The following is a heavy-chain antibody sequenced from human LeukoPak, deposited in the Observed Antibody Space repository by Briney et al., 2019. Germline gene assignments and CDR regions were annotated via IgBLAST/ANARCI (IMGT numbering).Heavy chain of an antibody. D-gene: IGHD3-16*01. J-gene: IGHJ4*02. V-gene: IGHV1-8*01. CDR3: ARVLPKKKGDDFDY. CDR2: MNPNSGNT. CDR1: GYTFTSYD. Sequence: GASVKVSCKASGYTFTSYDINWVRQATGQGLEWMGWMNPNSGNTGYAQKFQGRVTMTRNTSISTAYMELSSLRSEDTAVYYCARVLPKKKGDDFDYWGQGTLVTVSS.